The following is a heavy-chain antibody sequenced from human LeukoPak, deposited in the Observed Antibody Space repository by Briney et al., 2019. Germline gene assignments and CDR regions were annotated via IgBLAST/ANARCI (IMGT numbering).Heavy chain of an antibody. D-gene: IGHD5-12*01. Sequence: ASVKVSCKASGYTFTGYYMDWVRQAPGQGLEWMGWINPNSGGTNYAQKFQGRVTMTRDTSISTAYMELSRLRSDDTAVYYCARDSSAGGAGYSGYDLSFDYWGQGTLVTVSS. CDR3: ARDSSAGGAGYSGYDLSFDY. V-gene: IGHV1-2*02. J-gene: IGHJ4*02. CDR1: GYTFTGYY. CDR2: INPNSGGT.